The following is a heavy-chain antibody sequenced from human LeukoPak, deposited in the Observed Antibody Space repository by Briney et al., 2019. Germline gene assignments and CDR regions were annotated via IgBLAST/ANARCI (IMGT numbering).Heavy chain of an antibody. V-gene: IGHV3-13*01. CDR2: IGIAGDT. J-gene: IGHJ3*02. Sequence: GGSLRLSCAASGFAFSSYDMHWVRQAPGRGLEWVSAIGIAGDTYYPDSVKGRFTISRENAKNSMYLQMNSLKDGDTAVYYCIRGGIQVSGIDAFDIWGQGTMITVSS. D-gene: IGHD5/OR15-5a*01. CDR1: GFAFSSYD. CDR3: IRGGIQVSGIDAFDI.